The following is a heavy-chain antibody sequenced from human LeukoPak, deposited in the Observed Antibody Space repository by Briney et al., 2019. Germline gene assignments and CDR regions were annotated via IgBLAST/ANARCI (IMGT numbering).Heavy chain of an antibody. D-gene: IGHD6-19*01. CDR2: INHSGST. CDR1: GGSFSGYY. V-gene: IGHV4-34*01. Sequence: PSETLSLTCAVYGGSFSGYYWSWIRQPPGKGLEWIGEINHSGSTNYNPSLKSRVTISVDTSKNQFSLKLSSVTAADTAVYYCARFTAVAGTLHYFDYWGQGTLVTVSS. CDR3: ARFTAVAGTLHYFDY. J-gene: IGHJ4*02.